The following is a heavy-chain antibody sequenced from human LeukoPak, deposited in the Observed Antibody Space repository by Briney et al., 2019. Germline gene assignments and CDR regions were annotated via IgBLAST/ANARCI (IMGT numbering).Heavy chain of an antibody. J-gene: IGHJ3*02. V-gene: IGHV3-48*01. CDR3: ARAVEWLNDAFDI. Sequence: PGGSLRLSCAASGFTFSSYSMNWVRQAPGKGLEWVSYISSSSSTIYYADSVKGRFTISRDNAKNSLYLQMNSLRAEDTAVYYCARAVEWLNDAFDIWGQGTMVTVSS. CDR1: GFTFSSYS. CDR2: ISSSSSTI. D-gene: IGHD3-3*01.